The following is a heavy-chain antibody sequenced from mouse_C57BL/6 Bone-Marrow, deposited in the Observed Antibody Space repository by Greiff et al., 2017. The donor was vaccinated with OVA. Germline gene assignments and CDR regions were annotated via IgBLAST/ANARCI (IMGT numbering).Heavy chain of an antibody. CDR2: ISSGSSTI. J-gene: IGHJ3*01. Sequence: EVQVVEPGGGLVKPGGSLKLSCAASGFTFSDYGMHWVRQAPEKGLEWVAYISSGSSTIYYADTVKGRFTISRDNATNTLFLQMTSLSSEDTAMYYCAREDYGSSSAYWGQGTLVTVSA. CDR1: GFTFSDYG. CDR3: AREDYGSSSAY. D-gene: IGHD1-1*01. V-gene: IGHV5-17*01.